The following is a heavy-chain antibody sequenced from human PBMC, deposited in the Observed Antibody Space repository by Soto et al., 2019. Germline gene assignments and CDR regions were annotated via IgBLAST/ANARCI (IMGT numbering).Heavy chain of an antibody. CDR1: GFIFSNYG. V-gene: IGHV3-30*18. D-gene: IGHD2-15*01. J-gene: IGHJ4*02. CDR2: IQYDGSRQ. CDR3: VKDEVVVGRNIFYFDY. Sequence: QVQLVESGGGVVQPGTSLRLSCAASGFIFSNYGIFWVRQAPGKGLEWVAVIQYDGSRQWYADSVEGRFTISRDNSRNXVDLQMNSLRVEDTAVYYCVKDEVVVGRNIFYFDYWGQGTLVTVSS.